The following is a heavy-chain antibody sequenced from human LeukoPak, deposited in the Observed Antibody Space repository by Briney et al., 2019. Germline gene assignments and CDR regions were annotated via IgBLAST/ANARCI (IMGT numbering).Heavy chain of an antibody. J-gene: IGHJ6*03. CDR3: ARVWYSSRWYYYMDV. CDR1: GFTFSTYS. Sequence: PGGSLRLSCAASGFTFSTYSMNWVRQAPGKGLEWLSYISSRSTTIYYADSVKGRFTISRDNSKNTLYLQMNSLRAEDTAVYYCARVWYSSRWYYYMDVWGNGTTVTVSS. CDR2: ISSRSTTI. V-gene: IGHV3-48*01. D-gene: IGHD6-19*01.